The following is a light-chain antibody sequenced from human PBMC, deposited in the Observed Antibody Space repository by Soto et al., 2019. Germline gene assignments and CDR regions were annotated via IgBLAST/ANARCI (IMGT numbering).Light chain of an antibody. V-gene: IGKV1-27*01. CDR2: VAS. CDR1: QGISNY. Sequence: DIQMTQSPSSLSASVGDRVTITCRASQGISNYLAWYQQQPGKVPKLLIYVASTLQSGVPSRFSGSGSGTYFNLTISRLQPADVATYYCQKYNSAPWTFGQGTKVEIK. J-gene: IGKJ1*01. CDR3: QKYNSAPWT.